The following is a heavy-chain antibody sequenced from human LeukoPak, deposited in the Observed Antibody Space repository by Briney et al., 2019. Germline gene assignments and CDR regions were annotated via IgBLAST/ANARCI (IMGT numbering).Heavy chain of an antibody. V-gene: IGHV3-7*01. D-gene: IGHD5-12*01. J-gene: IGHJ4*02. Sequence: GGSLRLSCAASGLTFSNYWMSWVRQAPGKGLEWVANIKQDGSETYYVDSVKGRFTISRDNAKNSLYLQMNSLRAEDTAVYYCAKTPLWRFSDYDSDYWGQGTLVTVSS. CDR3: AKTPLWRFSDYDSDY. CDR2: IKQDGSET. CDR1: GLTFSNYW.